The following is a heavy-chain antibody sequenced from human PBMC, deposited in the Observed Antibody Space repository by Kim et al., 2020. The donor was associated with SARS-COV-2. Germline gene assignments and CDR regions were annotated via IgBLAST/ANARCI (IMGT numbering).Heavy chain of an antibody. Sequence: PSLKSRVTISVDRSKNQFSLKLSSVTAADTAVYYCARVGAPRKVINWFDPWGQGTLVTVSS. V-gene: IGHV4-30-2*01. D-gene: IGHD3-22*01. CDR3: ARVGAPRKVINWFDP. J-gene: IGHJ5*02.